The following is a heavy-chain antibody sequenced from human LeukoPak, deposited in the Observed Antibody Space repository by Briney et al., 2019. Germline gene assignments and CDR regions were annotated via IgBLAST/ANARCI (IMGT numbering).Heavy chain of an antibody. D-gene: IGHD7-27*01. CDR3: ARAWVMTRLGDALDI. CDR2: MNPNSGNT. CDR1: GYTFIIYD. V-gene: IGHV1-8*01. Sequence: ASVKVSFKASGYTFIIYDINWVRQATGQGLEWMGWMNPNSGNTGYAQKFQGRVTMTRNTSISTAYMELSSLRSEDSAVYYCARAWVMTRLGDALDIWGQGTMVTVSS. J-gene: IGHJ3*02.